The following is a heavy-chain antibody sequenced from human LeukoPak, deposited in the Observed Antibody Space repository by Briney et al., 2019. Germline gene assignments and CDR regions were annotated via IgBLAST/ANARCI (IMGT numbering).Heavy chain of an antibody. Sequence: PGGSLRLSCAASGFTFSDYYMSWVRQAPGKGLEWVSSITSSSSIYYADSVKGRFTISRDNAKNSLYLQMNSLRAEDTAVYYCARVPQYMDILIAHSTTPDYWGQGTLVTVSS. V-gene: IGHV3-69-1*01. CDR3: ARVPQYMDILIAHSTTPDY. CDR1: GFTFSDYY. J-gene: IGHJ4*02. CDR2: ITSSSSI. D-gene: IGHD3-9*01.